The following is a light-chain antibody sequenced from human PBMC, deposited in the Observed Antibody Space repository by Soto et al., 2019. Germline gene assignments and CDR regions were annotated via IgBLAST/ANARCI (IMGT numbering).Light chain of an antibody. V-gene: IGKV3-20*01. J-gene: IGKJ3*01. Sequence: EIVVTQSPGTLSLSPGERATFTCRASQSVTSSDLAWYQQKHGQAPRLLMYGASSRATGIPDRFSGSGSGTDFTLTISRLEPEDFAVYYCQQYGSSPLTFGPGTKVDIK. CDR1: QSVTSSD. CDR2: GAS. CDR3: QQYGSSPLT.